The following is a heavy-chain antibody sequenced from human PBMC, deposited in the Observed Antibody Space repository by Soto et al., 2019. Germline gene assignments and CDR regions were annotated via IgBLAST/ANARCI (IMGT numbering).Heavy chain of an antibody. Sequence: QVQLVQSGAEVKKPGASVKVSCKASGYTFTDSYIHWVRQAPGQGLEWMGWINPNSGGTNYAEKFQDWVTMPRDTAITTAYMELRRLRSDDSAMYYCATERYCITTTCSAFDYWGQGTLVTVSS. CDR2: INPNSGGT. J-gene: IGHJ4*02. CDR3: ATERYCITTTCSAFDY. D-gene: IGHD2-2*01. V-gene: IGHV1-2*04. CDR1: GYTFTDSY.